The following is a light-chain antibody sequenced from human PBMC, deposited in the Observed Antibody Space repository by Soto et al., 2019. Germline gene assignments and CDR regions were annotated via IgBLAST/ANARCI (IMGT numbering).Light chain of an antibody. CDR1: SSNIGNNY. CDR2: DNN. CDR3: GTWDFSLSAVV. V-gene: IGLV1-51*01. J-gene: IGLJ2*01. Sequence: QSVLTQPPSVSAAPGQKVTISCSGSSSNIGNNYVSWYQQLPGTAPKLLIYDNNKRPSGIPDRFSGSKSGTSATLGITGLQTGDEDDYYCGTWDFSLSAVVFGGGTKLTVL.